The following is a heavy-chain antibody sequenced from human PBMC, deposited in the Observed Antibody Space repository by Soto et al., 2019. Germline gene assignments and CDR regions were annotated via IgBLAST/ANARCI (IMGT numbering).Heavy chain of an antibody. Sequence: GGSLRLSCAASGFTFSSYAMSWVCQAPGKGLEWVSAISGSGGSTYYADSVKGRFTISRDNSKNTLYLQMNSLRAEDTAVYYCAKTQSPLDNTPRRIFDYWGQGTLVTVSS. D-gene: IGHD1-1*01. CDR3: AKTQSPLDNTPRRIFDY. V-gene: IGHV3-23*01. CDR2: ISGSGGST. J-gene: IGHJ4*02. CDR1: GFTFSSYA.